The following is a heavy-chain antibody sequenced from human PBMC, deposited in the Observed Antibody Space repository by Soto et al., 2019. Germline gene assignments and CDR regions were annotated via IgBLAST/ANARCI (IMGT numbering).Heavy chain of an antibody. CDR3: ARAHSGAYWGYYFDY. Sequence: SLRLSCAASGFTFSNYGVHWVRQAPGKGLEWTALISFDGRRSYYADSVKGRFTISRDDSRNTLYLQMNSLRAEDTAVYYCARAHSGAYWGYYFDYWGQGTLVTVSS. V-gene: IGHV3-30*04. J-gene: IGHJ4*02. CDR2: ISFDGRRS. CDR1: GFTFSNYG. D-gene: IGHD3-22*01.